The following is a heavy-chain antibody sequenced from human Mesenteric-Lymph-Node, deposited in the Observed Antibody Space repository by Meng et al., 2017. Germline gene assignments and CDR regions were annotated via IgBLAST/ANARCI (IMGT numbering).Heavy chain of an antibody. CDR2: IKQDGSDK. V-gene: IGHV3-7*01. Sequence: GESLKISCAATGFIFSDYWMNWVRQAPGKGPEWVANIKQDGSDKNYVDSVKGRFTISRDNAKNSLFLQMDNLRAEDTAVYYCARSNGWLVRYWGQGTLVTVSS. D-gene: IGHD3-16*02. J-gene: IGHJ4*02. CDR3: ARSNGWLVRY. CDR1: GFIFSDYW.